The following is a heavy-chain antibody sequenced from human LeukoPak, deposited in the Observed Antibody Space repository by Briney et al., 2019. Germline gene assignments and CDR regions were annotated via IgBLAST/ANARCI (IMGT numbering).Heavy chain of an antibody. D-gene: IGHD1-26*01. CDR2: INWNGGST. CDR1: GFSLDDHG. V-gene: IGHV3-20*04. J-gene: IGHJ4*02. CDR3: ARHWGVGSRYFDY. Sequence: GESLRLSCAASGFSLDDHGMTWVRQAPGKGLEWVSDINWNGGSTSYADSVKGRFTVSRDNAKNSLYLQMNRLRAEDTALYYCARHWGVGSRYFDYWGQGTLVTVSS.